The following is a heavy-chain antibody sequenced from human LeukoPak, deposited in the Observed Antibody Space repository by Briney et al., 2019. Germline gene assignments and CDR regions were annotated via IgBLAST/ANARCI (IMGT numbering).Heavy chain of an antibody. CDR1: GFTFSSYW. J-gene: IGHJ3*02. CDR2: IKPDGSEK. D-gene: IGHD1-26*01. CDR3: ARSGPPGSYDAFDI. V-gene: IGHV3-7*01. Sequence: PGGSLRLSCAASGFTFSSYWLSWVRQAPGKGLEWVANIKPDGSEKFYVGSVKGRFTISRDNAENSLYLQMNSLRAEDTAVYYCARSGPPGSYDAFDIWGQGTMVTVSS.